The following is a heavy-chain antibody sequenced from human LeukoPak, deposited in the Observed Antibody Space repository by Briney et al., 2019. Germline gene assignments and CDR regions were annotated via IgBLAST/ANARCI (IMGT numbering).Heavy chain of an antibody. CDR2: ITFSSSHI. V-gene: IGHV3-21*01. CDR3: ARGPQFSGPGWFDP. D-gene: IGHD3-10*01. CDR1: GFTFSGYV. Sequence: PGGSLRLSCAASGFTFSGYVMTWVRQAPGKGLECVSSITFSSSHIYYADSVKGRFTISRDNTKDSLYLQMNSLRAEDTAIYYCARGPQFSGPGWFDPWGRGTLVTVSS. J-gene: IGHJ5*02.